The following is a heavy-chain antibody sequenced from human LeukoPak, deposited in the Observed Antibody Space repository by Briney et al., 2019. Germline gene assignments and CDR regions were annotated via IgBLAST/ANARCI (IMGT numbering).Heavy chain of an antibody. CDR3: VREQFCWVDTNMASEF. D-gene: IGHD5-18*01. CDR1: GFTFNSYS. Sequence: GGSLRLSCAASGFTFNSYSMNWARQAPGKGLEWVSSISSSSYIYYADSVKGRFTISRDNAKNSLFLQMNSLRAEDTAVYYCVREQFCWVDTNMASEFWGQGTLVTVSS. J-gene: IGHJ4*02. CDR2: ISSSSYI. V-gene: IGHV3-21*01.